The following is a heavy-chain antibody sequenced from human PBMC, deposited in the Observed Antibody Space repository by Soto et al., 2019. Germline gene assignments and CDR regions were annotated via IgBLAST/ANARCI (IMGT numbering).Heavy chain of an antibody. D-gene: IGHD4-17*01. Sequence: XVSLRLSGAASGFTFSSYAMSWVRQAPGKGLEWVSAISGSGGSTYYADSVKGRFTISRDNSKNTLCLQMNSLRAEDTAVYYCAKAAGDYSTLRDYWGQGTLVTVSS. CDR3: AKAAGDYSTLRDY. CDR1: GFTFSSYA. CDR2: ISGSGGST. J-gene: IGHJ4*02. V-gene: IGHV3-23*01.